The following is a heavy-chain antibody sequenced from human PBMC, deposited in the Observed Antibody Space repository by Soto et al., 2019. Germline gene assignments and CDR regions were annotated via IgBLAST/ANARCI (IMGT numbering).Heavy chain of an antibody. J-gene: IGHJ4*02. CDR1: GFTFSSYA. D-gene: IGHD5-18*01. CDR2: ISGSGGST. CDR3: AKDTYGYSYGYFDY. V-gene: IGHV3-23*01. Sequence: GGSLRLSCAASGFTFSSYAMSWVRQAPGKGLEWVSAISGSGGSTYYADSVKGRFTISRDNSKTTLYLQMNSLRAEDTAVYYCAKDTYGYSYGYFDYWGQGTLVTVSS.